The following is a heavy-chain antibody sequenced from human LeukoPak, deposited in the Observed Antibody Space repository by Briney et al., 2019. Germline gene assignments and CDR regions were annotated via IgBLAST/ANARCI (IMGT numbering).Heavy chain of an antibody. D-gene: IGHD6-19*01. J-gene: IGHJ4*02. CDR3: AKGQWLVLSY. CDR2: IKQDGSEK. Sequence: GGSLRLSCAASGFTFRTYWMSWVRQAPGKGLEWVANIKQDGSEKYYVDSVKGRFTISRDNAKNSLYLQMNSLRAEDTAVYYCAKGQWLVLSYWGQGTLVTVSS. V-gene: IGHV3-7*01. CDR1: GFTFRTYW.